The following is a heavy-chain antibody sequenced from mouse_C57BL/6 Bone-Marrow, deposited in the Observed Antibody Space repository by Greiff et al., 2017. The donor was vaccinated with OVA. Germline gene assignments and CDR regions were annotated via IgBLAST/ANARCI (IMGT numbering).Heavy chain of an antibody. V-gene: IGHV5-4*01. J-gene: IGHJ4*01. CDR2: ISDGGSYT. CDR3: ARDRYAGAMDY. CDR1: GFTFSSYA. D-gene: IGHD2-14*01. Sequence: EVKVEESGGGLVKPGGSLKLSCAASGFTFSSYAMSWVRQTPEKRLEWVATISDGGSYTYYPDNVKGRFTISRDNAKNNLYLQMSHLKSEDTAMYYCARDRYAGAMDYWGQGTSVTVSS.